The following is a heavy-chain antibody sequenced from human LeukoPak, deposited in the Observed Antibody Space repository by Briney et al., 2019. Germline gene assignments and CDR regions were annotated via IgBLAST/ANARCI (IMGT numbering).Heavy chain of an antibody. J-gene: IGHJ4*02. Sequence: GGSLRLSCAASGFTFSRYAMHWVRQAPGKGVEYVSAISSNGGSTYYANSVKGRFSISRDNSNNTLYLQMGSLRAEDMAVYYCARDQGYDYVWGSYPGGYWGQGTLVTVSS. D-gene: IGHD3-16*02. CDR3: ARDQGYDYVWGSYPGGY. V-gene: IGHV3-64*01. CDR1: GFTFSRYA. CDR2: ISSNGGST.